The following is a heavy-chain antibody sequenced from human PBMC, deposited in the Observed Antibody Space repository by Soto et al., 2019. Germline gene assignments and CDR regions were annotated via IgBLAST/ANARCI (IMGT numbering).Heavy chain of an antibody. CDR3: GRDGQQQAQEDYYQFNGMDV. V-gene: IGHV1-18*01. D-gene: IGHD3-10*01. CDR2: MGAHSGHR. J-gene: IGHJ6*02. CDR1: GYNFTRFG. Sequence: QFQLVQSGAEVKNPGASVRFSCKASGYNFTRFGITWVRQAPGQGLEWMGWMGAHSGHRRQAPRFQGRLTMTTDASLSTADIDLRSLRSDDTALYYCGRDGQQQAQEDYYQFNGMDVWGQGTMVIVSS.